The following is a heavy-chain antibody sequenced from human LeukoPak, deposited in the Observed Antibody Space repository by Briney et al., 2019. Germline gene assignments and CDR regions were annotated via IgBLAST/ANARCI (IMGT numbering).Heavy chain of an antibody. Sequence: GGSLRLSCAASGFTFSSYWLSWVRQAPGKGLEWVANIKQDGSEKYYVDSVKGRFTISRDNAKNSLYLQMNSLRAEDTAVYYCARDLGSEWSDYWGQGTLVTVSS. J-gene: IGHJ4*02. D-gene: IGHD1-26*01. CDR1: GFTFSSYW. V-gene: IGHV3-7*01. CDR3: ARDLGSEWSDY. CDR2: IKQDGSEK.